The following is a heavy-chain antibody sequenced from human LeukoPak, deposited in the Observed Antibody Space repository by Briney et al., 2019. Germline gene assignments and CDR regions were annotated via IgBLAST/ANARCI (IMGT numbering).Heavy chain of an antibody. J-gene: IGHJ6*04. V-gene: IGHV1-69*13. Sequence: ASVKVSCKASGGTFSRYIISWVRQAPGQGLEWMGRIIPGFGTADYVQKFQGRVTITADESTSTAYMELSSLRTEDTAVYYCARVDCSSTSCYNENYYGMDVWGKGTTVTVSS. D-gene: IGHD2-2*01. CDR3: ARVDCSSTSCYNENYYGMDV. CDR2: IIPGFGTA. CDR1: GGTFSRYI.